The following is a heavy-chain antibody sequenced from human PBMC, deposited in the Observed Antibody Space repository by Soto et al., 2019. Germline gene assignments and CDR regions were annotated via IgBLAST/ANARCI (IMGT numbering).Heavy chain of an antibody. CDR1: GGSISSGGYY. CDR2: IYYSGST. D-gene: IGHD3-22*01. CDR3: ARADYYDSSGYSRELNY. Sequence: SETLSLTCTVSGGSISSGGYYRSWIRQHPGKGLEWIGYIYYSGSTYYNPSLKSRVTISVDTSKNQFSLKLSSVTAADTAVYYCARADYYDSSGYSRELNYWGQGTLVTVSS. J-gene: IGHJ4*02. V-gene: IGHV4-31*03.